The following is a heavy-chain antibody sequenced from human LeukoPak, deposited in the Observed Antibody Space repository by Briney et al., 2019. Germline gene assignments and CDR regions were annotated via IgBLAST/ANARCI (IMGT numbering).Heavy chain of an antibody. CDR3: ARTSGSYREAFDI. J-gene: IGHJ3*02. Sequence: GGSLRLSCAASGFTFSSYSMNWVRQAPGKGLEWVSYISSSSSTIYYADPVKGRFTISRDNAKNSLYLQMNSLRAEDTAVYYCARTSGSYREAFDIWGQGTMVTVSS. CDR1: GFTFSSYS. V-gene: IGHV3-48*01. D-gene: IGHD1-26*01. CDR2: ISSSSSTI.